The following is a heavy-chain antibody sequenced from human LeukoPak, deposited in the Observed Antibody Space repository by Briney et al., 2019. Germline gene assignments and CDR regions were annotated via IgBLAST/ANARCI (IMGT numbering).Heavy chain of an antibody. CDR3: ARDTDVVVSSGWFDP. V-gene: IGHV3-21*01. CDR2: ISSSSSYI. J-gene: IGHJ5*02. Sequence: GGSLRLSCAASGFTFSSYSMTWVRQAPGKGLEWVSSISSSSSYIYYADSVKGRFTISRDNAKNSLYLQMNSLRAEDTAVYYCARDTDVVVSSGWFDPWGQGTLVTVSS. D-gene: IGHD2-15*01. CDR1: GFTFSSYS.